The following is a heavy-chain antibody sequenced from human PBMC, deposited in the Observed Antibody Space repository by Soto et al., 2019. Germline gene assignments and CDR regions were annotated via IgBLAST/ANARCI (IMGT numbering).Heavy chain of an antibody. CDR3: ASSVDSSGYYA. V-gene: IGHV1-69*02. CDR1: GCAFSSYT. D-gene: IGHD3-22*01. CDR2: IIPILGIA. Sequence: PVKVSCKASGCAFSSYTISWVRQAPGQGLEWMGRIIPILGIANYAQKFQGRVTITADKSTSTAYMELSSLRSEDTAVYYCASSVDSSGYYAWGQGTLVTVSS. J-gene: IGHJ5*02.